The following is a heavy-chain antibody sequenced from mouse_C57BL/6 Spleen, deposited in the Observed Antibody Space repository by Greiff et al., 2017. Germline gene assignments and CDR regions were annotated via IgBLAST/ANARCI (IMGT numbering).Heavy chain of an antibody. CDR1: GFSFNTYA. CDR3: VRHGDYGYFDD. CDR2: IRSKSNNYAT. D-gene: IGHD2-4*01. V-gene: IGHV10-1*01. Sequence: EVMLVESGGGLVQPKGSLKLSCAASGFSFNTYAMNWVRQAPGKGLEWVARIRSKSNNYATYYADSEKDRFTISRDDSESMLYLQMNNLKTEDTAMYYCVRHGDYGYFDDWGQGTTLTVSS. J-gene: IGHJ2*01.